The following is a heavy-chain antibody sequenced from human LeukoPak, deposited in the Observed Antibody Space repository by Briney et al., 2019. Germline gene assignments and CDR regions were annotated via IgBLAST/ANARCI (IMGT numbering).Heavy chain of an antibody. V-gene: IGHV3-30*18. Sequence: PGGSLRLSCAASGFTFSSYGMHWVRQAPGKGLEWVAVISYDGSNKYYADSVKGRFTISRDNSKNTLYLQMNSLRAEDTAVYYCAKDGRGYSYGPHDAFDIWGQGTMVTVSS. CDR3: AKDGRGYSYGPHDAFDI. CDR1: GFTFSSYG. J-gene: IGHJ3*02. D-gene: IGHD5-18*01. CDR2: ISYDGSNK.